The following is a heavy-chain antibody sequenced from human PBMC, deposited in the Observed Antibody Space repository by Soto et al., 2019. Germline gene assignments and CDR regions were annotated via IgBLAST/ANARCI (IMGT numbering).Heavy chain of an antibody. CDR3: ARDHTEWLVHCDY. CDR1: GYTFTSYG. V-gene: IGHV1-18*01. J-gene: IGHJ4*02. Sequence: QVQLVQSGAEVKKPGASGKVSCKASGYTFTSYGISWVRQATGQGLEWTGWISAYNDNTNYAQKLPGRVTMTTDTSTSTAYMEMRSLRSDDTAVYYCARDHTEWLVHCDYWGQGTLVTVSS. CDR2: ISAYNDNT. D-gene: IGHD6-19*01.